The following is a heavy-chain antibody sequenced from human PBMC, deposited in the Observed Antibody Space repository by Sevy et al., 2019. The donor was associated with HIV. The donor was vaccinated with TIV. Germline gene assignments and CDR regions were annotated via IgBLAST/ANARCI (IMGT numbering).Heavy chain of an antibody. V-gene: IGHV3-66*01. J-gene: IGHJ6*02. CDR2: IYSGGST. Sequence: GGSLRLSCAASTFSVTDNYMSWVRQAPGKGLEWVSTIYSGGSTFYADSVKGRFTISRDNSKNTLYLQMNSLRAEDKAVYYCARDRYYDASGYYYYYYGFDVWGQGTTVTVSS. D-gene: IGHD3-22*01. CDR1: TFSVTDNY. CDR3: ARDRYYDASGYYYYYYGFDV.